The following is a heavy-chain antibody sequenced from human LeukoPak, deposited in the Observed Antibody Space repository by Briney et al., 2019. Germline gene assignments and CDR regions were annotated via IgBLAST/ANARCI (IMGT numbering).Heavy chain of an antibody. Sequence: GESVQISCEGSGYRFASYWIGWVRQMPGKGLEWMGIIYPGDSDTRYSPSFQGQVTISAVKSIATAYLQWSSLKASDTAMYYCARGNHCGSTSCALDYWGQGTLVTVSS. J-gene: IGHJ4*02. D-gene: IGHD2-2*01. CDR1: GYRFASYW. V-gene: IGHV5-51*01. CDR2: IYPGDSDT. CDR3: ARGNHCGSTSCALDY.